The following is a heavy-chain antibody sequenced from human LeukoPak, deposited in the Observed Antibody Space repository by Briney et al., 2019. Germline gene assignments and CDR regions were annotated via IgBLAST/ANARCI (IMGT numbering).Heavy chain of an antibody. D-gene: IGHD5-18*01. Sequence: GASVKVSCKASGYTFTGYYMHWVRQAPGQGLEWVGWINPNSGGTNYAQKFQGRVTMTRDTSIRTAYMELSSLRSDDTAVFYCARPLSKIDTAISYWGQGTLVTVSS. J-gene: IGHJ4*02. CDR1: GYTFTGYY. CDR2: INPNSGGT. CDR3: ARPLSKIDTAISY. V-gene: IGHV1-2*02.